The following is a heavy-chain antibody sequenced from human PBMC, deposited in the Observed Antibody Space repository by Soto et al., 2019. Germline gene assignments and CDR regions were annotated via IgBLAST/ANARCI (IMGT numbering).Heavy chain of an antibody. D-gene: IGHD3-3*01. CDR2: IRNKANSYTT. CDR1: GFTFSGHY. Sequence: SLRLSCAASGFTFSGHYIDWVHQAPGKGLEWVGRIRNKANSYTTQYYADSVKGRFTISRDNSKNTLYLQMNSLTTEDTAVYYCARALDFWSAYFDYWGQGSLVTVSS. J-gene: IGHJ4*02. V-gene: IGHV3-72*01. CDR3: ARALDFWSAYFDY.